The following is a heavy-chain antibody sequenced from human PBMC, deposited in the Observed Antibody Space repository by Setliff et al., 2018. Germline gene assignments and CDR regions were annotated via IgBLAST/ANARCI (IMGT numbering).Heavy chain of an antibody. CDR1: GGSIRNYY. CDR2: IYYSGNT. D-gene: IGHD3-3*01. V-gene: IGHV4-59*01. J-gene: IGHJ4*02. CDR3: ARGYYNFLSGYYTPYYFDY. Sequence: PSETLSLTCTGSGGSIRNYYWSWIRQPPGKGLEWIGYIYYSGNTNYNPSLKSRVTISVDTSKNQFSLKLSSVTAADTAVYFCARGYYNFLSGYYTPYYFDYWGQGTLVTVSS.